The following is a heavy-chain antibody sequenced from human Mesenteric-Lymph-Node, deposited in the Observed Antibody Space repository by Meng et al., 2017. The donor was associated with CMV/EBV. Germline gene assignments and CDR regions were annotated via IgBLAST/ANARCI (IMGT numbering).Heavy chain of an antibody. CDR1: GGSFSGYY. V-gene: IGHV4-34*02. D-gene: IGHD4-23*01. J-gene: IGHJ4*02. CDR2: INHSGST. CDR3: ARHQRWLKSEGGFNY. Sequence: QVQIQQWGAGLLKPSETLSLTWAVYGGSFSGYYWSWIRQPPGKGLEWIGEINHSGSTNYNPSLKSRVTISVDTSKNQFSLKLSSVTAADTAVYYCARHQRWLKSEGGFNYWGQGTLVTVSS.